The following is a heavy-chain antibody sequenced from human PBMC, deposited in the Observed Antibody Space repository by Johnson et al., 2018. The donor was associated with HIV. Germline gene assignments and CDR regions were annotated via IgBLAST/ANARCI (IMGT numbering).Heavy chain of an antibody. Sequence: QVQLVESGGGLVQPGGSLRLSCAASGFTFTNAWMTWVRQAPGKGLEWVAFIRYDGSNKYYADSVKGRFTISRDNSKNTLYLQMNSLRAEDTAVYYCGKGQTGYRSSWDSGGAFDIWGQGTMVTVSS. CDR3: GKGQTGYRSSWDSGGAFDI. V-gene: IGHV3-30*02. CDR1: GFTFTNAW. CDR2: IRYDGSNK. D-gene: IGHD6-13*01. J-gene: IGHJ3*02.